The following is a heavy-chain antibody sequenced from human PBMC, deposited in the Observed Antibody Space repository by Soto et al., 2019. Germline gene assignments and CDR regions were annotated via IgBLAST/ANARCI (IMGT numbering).Heavy chain of an antibody. CDR2: IYYSGST. CDR1: GGSVNTAPYY. J-gene: IGHJ2*01. V-gene: IGHV4-31*03. CDR3: ARVSYEEETFDL. Sequence: SETLSLTCTVSGGSVNTAPYYWSWIRQHPGKGLDWIGYIYYSGSTYYNPSLKSRVTISVDTSKNQFSLKLSSVTAADTAVYYCARVSYEEETFDLWGRGTLVTVSS. D-gene: IGHD3-22*01.